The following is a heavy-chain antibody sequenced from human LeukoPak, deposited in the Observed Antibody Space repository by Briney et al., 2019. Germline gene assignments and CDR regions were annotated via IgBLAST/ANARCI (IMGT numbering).Heavy chain of an antibody. Sequence: ASVKVSCKASGGTFSSYAISWVRQAPGQGLEWMGGIIPIFGTANYAQKFQGRVTITTGESTSTAYMELSSLRSEDTAVYYCARPSNYSSSWPYYYYYMDVWGKGTTVTVSS. CDR3: ARPSNYSSSWPYYYYYMDV. D-gene: IGHD6-13*01. J-gene: IGHJ6*03. CDR2: IIPIFGTA. V-gene: IGHV1-69*05. CDR1: GGTFSSYA.